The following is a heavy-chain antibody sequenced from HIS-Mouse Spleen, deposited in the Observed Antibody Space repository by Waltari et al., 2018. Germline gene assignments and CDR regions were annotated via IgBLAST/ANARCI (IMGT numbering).Heavy chain of an antibody. Sequence: QVQLQQWGAGLLKPSETLSLTCAVYGGSFSGYYWSWIRQPPGKGQEWIGEINHSGSTNYNPALKSRVTISVDTSKNQFSLKLSSVTAADTAVYYCARMGPASGSYGDYWGQGTLVTVSS. CDR3: ARMGPASGSYGDY. V-gene: IGHV4-34*01. J-gene: IGHJ4*02. CDR1: GGSFSGYY. D-gene: IGHD1-26*01. CDR2: INHSGST.